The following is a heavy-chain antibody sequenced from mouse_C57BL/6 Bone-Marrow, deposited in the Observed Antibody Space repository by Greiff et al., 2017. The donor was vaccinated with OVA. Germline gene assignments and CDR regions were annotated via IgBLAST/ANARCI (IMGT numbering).Heavy chain of an antibody. V-gene: IGHV5-6*01. CDR2: IRSGGSYT. Sequence: EVKLVESGGDLVKPGGSLKLSCAASGFTFSSYGMSWVRQTPGKRLEWVATIRSGGSYTYYPDSVKGRFTISRDNAKNTLYLQMSSLKSEDTAMYYCAIHPFITTVVARFDYWGKGTTLTVSS. J-gene: IGHJ2*01. CDR3: AIHPFITTVVARFDY. D-gene: IGHD1-1*01. CDR1: GFTFSSYG.